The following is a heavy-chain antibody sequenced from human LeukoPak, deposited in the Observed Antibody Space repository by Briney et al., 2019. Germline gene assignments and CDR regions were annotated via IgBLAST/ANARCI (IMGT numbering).Heavy chain of an antibody. CDR1: GGSFSGYY. J-gene: IGHJ4*02. V-gene: IGHV4-34*01. CDR3: AGRLGKRLFGY. Sequence: SETLSLTCAVYGGSFSGYYWSWIRQPPGKGLEWIGEINHSGSTNYNPSLKSRVTISVDTSKNQFSLKLSSVTAADTAVYYCAGRLGKRLFGYWGQGTLVTVSS. D-gene: IGHD6-25*01. CDR2: INHSGST.